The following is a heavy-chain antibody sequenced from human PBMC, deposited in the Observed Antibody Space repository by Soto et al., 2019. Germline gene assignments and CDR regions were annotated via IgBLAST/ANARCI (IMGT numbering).Heavy chain of an antibody. Sequence: QVQLQESGPGLVKPSETVSLTCTVSGGSISSYYWSWVRQPPGKGLECIGYIYYSGSTNYNPSLKSRVTISVDTSKNQCSLKLSSVTAADTAVYFCARGRTYRDYWGQGTLVTVSS. J-gene: IGHJ4*02. V-gene: IGHV4-59*01. D-gene: IGHD3-16*02. CDR2: IYYSGST. CDR1: GGSISSYY. CDR3: ARGRTYRDY.